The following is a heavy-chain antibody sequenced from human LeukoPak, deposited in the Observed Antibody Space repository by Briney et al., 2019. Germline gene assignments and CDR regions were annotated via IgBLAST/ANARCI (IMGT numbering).Heavy chain of an antibody. CDR1: GFTVSSNY. D-gene: IGHD6-19*01. CDR3: ARDRGSSGWYYFDY. J-gene: IGHJ4*02. V-gene: IGHV3-66*01. CDR2: IYSGGST. Sequence: PGGSLRLSCAASGFTVSSNYMSWVRQAPGKGLEWVSVIYSGGSTYYADSVKGRFTTSRDNSKNTLYLQMNSLRAEDTAVYYCARDRGSSGWYYFDYWGQGTLVTVSS.